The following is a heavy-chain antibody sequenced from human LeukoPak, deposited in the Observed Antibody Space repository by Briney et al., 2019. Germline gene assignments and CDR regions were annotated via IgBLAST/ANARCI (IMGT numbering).Heavy chain of an antibody. V-gene: IGHV3-33*01. CDR2: IWYDGSNK. CDR1: GFTFSSYG. J-gene: IGHJ4*02. CDR3: AREDGSGDYYFDY. D-gene: IGHD3-10*01. Sequence: GGSLRLSCAASGFTFSSYGMHWVRQAPGKGLEWVAVIWYDGSNKYYADSVKGRFTISRDNSKNTLYLQMNSLRAEDTAVYYSAREDGSGDYYFDYWGQGTLVTVSS.